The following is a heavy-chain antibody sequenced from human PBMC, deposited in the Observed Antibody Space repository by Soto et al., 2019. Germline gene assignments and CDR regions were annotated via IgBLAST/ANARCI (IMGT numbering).Heavy chain of an antibody. CDR1: GFTFSSYW. V-gene: IGHV3-7*01. CDR3: ARAPGSTSRRYYYYYYYMDV. J-gene: IGHJ6*03. D-gene: IGHD2-2*01. Sequence: HPGGSLRLSCAASGFTFSSYWMSWVRQAPGKGLEWVANIKQDGSEKYYVDSVKGRFTISRDNAKNSLYLQMNSLRAEDTAVYYCARAPGSTSRRYYYYYYYMDVWGKGTTVTVSS. CDR2: IKQDGSEK.